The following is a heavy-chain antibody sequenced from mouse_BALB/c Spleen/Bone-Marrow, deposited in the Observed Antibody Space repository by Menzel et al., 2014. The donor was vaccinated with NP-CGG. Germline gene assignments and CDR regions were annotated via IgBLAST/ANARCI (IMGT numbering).Heavy chain of an antibody. CDR2: ISNGGGST. J-gene: IGHJ4*01. CDR3: ARRVWSRGGDY. V-gene: IGHV5-12-2*01. CDR1: GFTFSSYT. Sequence: EVKLVESGGGLVQPGGSLKLSCAASGFTFSSYTMSWVRQTPEKRLEWVAYISNGGGSTYYPDTVKGRFTISRDNAKNTLYLQMSSPKSEDTAMYYCARRVWSRGGDYWGQGTSVTVSS. D-gene: IGHD2-10*02.